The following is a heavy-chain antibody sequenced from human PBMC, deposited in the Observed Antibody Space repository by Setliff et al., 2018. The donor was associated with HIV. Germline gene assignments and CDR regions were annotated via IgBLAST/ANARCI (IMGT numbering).Heavy chain of an antibody. CDR3: ARQPGRAAMGRENYYNYYMDV. D-gene: IGHD2-2*01. V-gene: IGHV5-51*01. Sequence: GESLEISCTSSGYSFTNYWIGWVRQMPGKGLEWMGIIFPGDSYTRYSPSLQGQVTISTDTSISTAYLQWRSLKATDTAMYYCARQPGRAAMGRENYYNYYMDVWGKGTTVTVSS. CDR2: IFPGDSYT. J-gene: IGHJ6*03. CDR1: GYSFTNYW.